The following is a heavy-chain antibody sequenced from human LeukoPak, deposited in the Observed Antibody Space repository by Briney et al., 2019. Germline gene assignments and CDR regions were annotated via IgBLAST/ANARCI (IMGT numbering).Heavy chain of an antibody. CDR3: AKAHLAVAGTSPIYYFDY. CDR1: GFTFDDYA. CDR2: ISWNSGSI. Sequence: GGSLRLSCAASGFTFDDYAMHWVRQAPGKGLEWVSGISWNSGSIGYADSVKGRFTISRDNAKNSLYLQMNSLRAEDTALYYCAKAHLAVAGTSPIYYFDYWGQGTLVTVSS. V-gene: IGHV3-9*01. D-gene: IGHD6-19*01. J-gene: IGHJ4*02.